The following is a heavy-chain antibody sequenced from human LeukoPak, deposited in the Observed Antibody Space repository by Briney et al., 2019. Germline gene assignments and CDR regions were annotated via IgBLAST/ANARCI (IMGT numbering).Heavy chain of an antibody. CDR2: IYYTGST. CDR3: ARHQRIIGTTGGAFDY. CDR1: GGSISDSSYY. D-gene: IGHD1-20*01. J-gene: IGHJ4*02. V-gene: IGHV4-39*01. Sequence: SETLSLTCTVSGGSISDSSYYWGWLRQPPGKGLEWIGDIYYTGSTYKNPSLKSRVTISVDTSRNQFSLKLNSVTAADTALYYCARHQRIIGTTGGAFDYWGQGTLVTVSS.